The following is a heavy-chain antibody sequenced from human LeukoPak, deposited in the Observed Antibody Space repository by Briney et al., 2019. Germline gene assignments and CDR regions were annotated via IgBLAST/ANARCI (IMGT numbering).Heavy chain of an antibody. CDR2: ISSSSSYI. CDR3: ARDNYYDSSGYPDY. Sequence: PGGSLRLSCAASGFTFSSYSMNWVRQAPGKGLEWVSSISSSSSYIYYTDSVKGRFTISRDNAKNSLYLQMNGLRAKDTAVYYCARDNYYDSSGYPDYWGQGTLVTVSS. D-gene: IGHD3-22*01. CDR1: GFTFSSYS. V-gene: IGHV3-21*01. J-gene: IGHJ4*02.